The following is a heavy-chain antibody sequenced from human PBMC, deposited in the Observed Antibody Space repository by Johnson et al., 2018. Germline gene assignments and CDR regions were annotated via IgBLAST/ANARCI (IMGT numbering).Heavy chain of an antibody. J-gene: IGHJ3*02. V-gene: IGHV3-30*18. D-gene: IGHD1-26*01. CDR2: ISYDGSNK. Sequence: QAQLVESGGGVVQPGRTLRLSCAASGITFSSYGMHWVRQAPGKGLEWVAVISYDGSNKKYADSVKGRFTISRDNSKNTLYLQMNSLRAEETGVYYCAKESGSYYIENAFDIWGQGTMVTVSS. CDR1: GITFSSYG. CDR3: AKESGSYYIENAFDI.